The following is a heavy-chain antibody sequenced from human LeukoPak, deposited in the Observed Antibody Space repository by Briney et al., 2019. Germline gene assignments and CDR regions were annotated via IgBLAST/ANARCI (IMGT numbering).Heavy chain of an antibody. V-gene: IGHV3-23*01. D-gene: IGHD3-22*01. J-gene: IGHJ4*02. CDR2: ISGSGGST. CDR1: GFTFSRHA. Sequence: GGSLRLSCAASGFTFSRHAMSWVRQAPGKGLGWVSAISGSGGSTYYADSVKGRFTISRDNSKNTLYLQMNSLRAEDTAVYYCAKEYYDSSGYKDYWGQGTLVTVSS. CDR3: AKEYYDSSGYKDY.